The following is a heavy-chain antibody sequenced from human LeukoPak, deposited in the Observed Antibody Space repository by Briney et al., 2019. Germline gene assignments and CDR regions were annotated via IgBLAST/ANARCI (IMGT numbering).Heavy chain of an antibody. D-gene: IGHD3-3*01. CDR3: ARGLFVVVKQLERNYHYFYGMDV. CDR2: IDWDDDK. V-gene: IGHV2-70*11. CDR1: GFSLSTSEIC. Sequence: SGPALVKPTQTLTLPCTFSGFSLSTSEICVSWIRQPPGKALEWVARIDWDDDKYYSTSLKTRLTISKDTSKNQVVLTMTNVDPVDTDTYYCARGLFVVVKQLERNYHYFYGMDVWGQGTTVTVSS. J-gene: IGHJ6*02.